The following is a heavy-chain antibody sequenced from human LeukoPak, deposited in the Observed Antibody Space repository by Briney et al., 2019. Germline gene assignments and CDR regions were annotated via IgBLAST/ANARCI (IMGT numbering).Heavy chain of an antibody. Sequence: PSVSVSCEASGYSFTMYGISGGREAPGRGVWCVGWISAYNGNTNYAQKLQGRVTMTTDTSTSTAYMELRSLRSDDTAVYYCACDSGYGAPYGMDVWGQGTTVTVSS. J-gene: IGHJ6*02. D-gene: IGHD4-17*01. CDR3: ACDSGYGAPYGMDV. CDR1: GYSFTMYG. V-gene: IGHV1-18*01. CDR2: ISAYNGNT.